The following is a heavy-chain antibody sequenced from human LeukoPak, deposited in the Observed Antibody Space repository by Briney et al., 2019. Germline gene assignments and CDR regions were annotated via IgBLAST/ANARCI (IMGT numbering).Heavy chain of an antibody. Sequence: SETLPLTCTVSGGSISSYYWSWIRQPPGKGLEWIGYIYYSGSTNYNPSLKSRVTISVDTSKNQFSLKLSSVTAADTAVYYCARDHGTMVRGASVFDYWGQGTLVTVSS. CDR1: GGSISSYY. D-gene: IGHD3-10*01. V-gene: IGHV4-59*01. CDR2: IYYSGST. CDR3: ARDHGTMVRGASVFDY. J-gene: IGHJ4*02.